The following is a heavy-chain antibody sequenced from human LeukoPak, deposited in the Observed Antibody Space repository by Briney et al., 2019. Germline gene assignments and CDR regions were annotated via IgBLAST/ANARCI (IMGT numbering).Heavy chain of an antibody. J-gene: IGHJ5*02. CDR3: ARVGVVGATFDP. Sequence: SETLSLTCTVSGGSISSSSYYWGWIRQPPGKGLEWIGSIYYSGSTYYNPSLKSRVTISVDTSKNQFSLKLSSVTAADTAVYYCARVGVVGATFDPWGQGTLVTVSS. CDR1: GGSISSSSYY. CDR2: IYYSGST. D-gene: IGHD1-26*01. V-gene: IGHV4-39*07.